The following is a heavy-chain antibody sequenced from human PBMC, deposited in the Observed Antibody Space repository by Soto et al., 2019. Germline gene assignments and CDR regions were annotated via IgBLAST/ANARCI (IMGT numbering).Heavy chain of an antibody. Sequence: SETLSLACTVSGGSISNGGYYWNWVRQHPGKGLEWIGYIHYSGSTWYNPSLESRVTISVDTSKDQFSLKLRSVTAADTAVYYCARVRGSGSYAAYYFDSWGQGTLVTVS. CDR1: GGSISNGGYY. CDR3: ARVRGSGSYAAYYFDS. D-gene: IGHD3-10*01. J-gene: IGHJ4*01. V-gene: IGHV4-31*03. CDR2: IHYSGST.